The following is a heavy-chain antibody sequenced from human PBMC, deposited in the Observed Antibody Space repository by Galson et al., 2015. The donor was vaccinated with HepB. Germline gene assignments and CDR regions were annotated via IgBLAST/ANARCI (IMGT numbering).Heavy chain of an antibody. D-gene: IGHD2/OR15-2a*01. J-gene: IGHJ1*01. CDR1: GHSLTDFA. Sequence: SVKVSCKASGHSLTDFAVAWVRQVPGQGLEWMGSINTKTTNPTYARGFTGRLVFSLDTSVSTTYLQVTGLKTEDTAVYYCAKIGQLPNGVRFFQLWGRGTLITVSS. CDR3: AKIGQLPNGVRFFQL. V-gene: IGHV7-4-1*02. CDR2: INTKTTNP.